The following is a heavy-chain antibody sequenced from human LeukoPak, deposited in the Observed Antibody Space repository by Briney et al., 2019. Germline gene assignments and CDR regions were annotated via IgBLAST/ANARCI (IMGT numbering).Heavy chain of an antibody. Sequence: GGSLRLSCAASGFTFSNYAMSWVRQAPGKGLEWVSDISGSGGSTYYADSVKGRFNISRDNSKNTLYLQVNSLRAENTAVYYCAKDPDTAIVGYFDYWGQGTLVTVYS. J-gene: IGHJ4*02. V-gene: IGHV3-23*01. D-gene: IGHD5-18*01. CDR1: GFTFSNYA. CDR3: AKDPDTAIVGYFDY. CDR2: ISGSGGST.